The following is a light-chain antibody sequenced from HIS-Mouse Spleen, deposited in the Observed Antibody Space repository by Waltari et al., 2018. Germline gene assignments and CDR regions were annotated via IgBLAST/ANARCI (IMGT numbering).Light chain of an antibody. J-gene: IGLJ7*01. CDR2: SNN. V-gene: IGLV1-44*01. CDR1: SSNIGSNT. Sequence: QSVLTQPPSASGTPGQRVTISCSGSSSNIGSNTVNWYQQLPGTAPKLLSYSNNHRPSEVPDRFSGSRSVTSASLAISGLQSEDEADYYCAAWDDSLNAPVFGGGTQLTVL. CDR3: AAWDDSLNAPV.